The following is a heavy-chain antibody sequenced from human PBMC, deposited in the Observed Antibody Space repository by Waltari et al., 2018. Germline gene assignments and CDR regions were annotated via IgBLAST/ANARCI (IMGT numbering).Heavy chain of an antibody. Sequence: QVQLQQWGAGLLKPSETLSLTCAVYGGSFSGYHWSWIRQPPGKGLEWIGEINHSGSTNYNPSLKSRVTISVDTSKNQFSLKLSSVTAADTAVYYCEREVDYIWGSYRKGGWFDPWGQGTLVTVSS. V-gene: IGHV4-34*01. J-gene: IGHJ5*02. CDR1: GGSFSGYH. CDR2: INHSGST. D-gene: IGHD3-16*02. CDR3: EREVDYIWGSYRKGGWFDP.